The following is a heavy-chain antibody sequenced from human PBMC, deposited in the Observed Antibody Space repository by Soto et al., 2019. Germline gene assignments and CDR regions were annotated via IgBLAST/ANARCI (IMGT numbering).Heavy chain of an antibody. CDR1: GFNFSSYG. Sequence: HVQLVESGGGVVQPGRSLRLSCVVSGFNFSSYGMXXXXXXPXXXXEWVAVISYEGSHKAFADSVKGRVAISRDNXXXXXXXXXXXXXXXXXXXXXXXXXXXXXXXWPADWGQGTLVTVSS. J-gene: IGHJ4*02. CDR2: ISYEGSHK. CDR3: XXXXXXXXXWPAD. V-gene: IGHV3-30*03.